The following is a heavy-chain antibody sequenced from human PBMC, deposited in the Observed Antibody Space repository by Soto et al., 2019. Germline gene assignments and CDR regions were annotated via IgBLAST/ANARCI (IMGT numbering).Heavy chain of an antibody. D-gene: IGHD3-22*01. J-gene: IGHJ6*02. CDR1: GFSFNTYN. Sequence: GGSLRLSCEASGFSFNTYNMNWVRQAPGKGLEWVSCISGTSSYIYYADSVKGRFTISRDDAKNSLYLQMNSLRAEDTAVYYCAGQFDSSGYYLYYYGMDVWGQGTTVTVSS. CDR2: ISGTSSYI. V-gene: IGHV3-21*01. CDR3: AGQFDSSGYYLYYYGMDV.